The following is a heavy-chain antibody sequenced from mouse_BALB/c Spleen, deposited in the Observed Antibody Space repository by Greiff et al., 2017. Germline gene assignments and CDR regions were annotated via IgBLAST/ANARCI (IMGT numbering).Heavy chain of an antibody. CDR2: ISDGGSYT. Sequence: EVKLMESGGGLVKPGGSLKLSCAASGFTFSDYYMYWVRQTPEKRLEWVATISDGGSYTYYPDSVKGRFTISRDNAKNNLYLQMSSLKSEDTAMYYCARKSYGSSYSYAMDYWGQGTSVTVSS. CDR1: GFTFSDYY. V-gene: IGHV5-4*02. CDR3: ARKSYGSSYSYAMDY. D-gene: IGHD1-1*01. J-gene: IGHJ4*01.